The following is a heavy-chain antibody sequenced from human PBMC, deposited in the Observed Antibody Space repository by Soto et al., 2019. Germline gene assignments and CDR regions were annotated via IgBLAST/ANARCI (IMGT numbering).Heavy chain of an antibody. CDR1: GFSLSNARMG. CDR3: ARITYYDFWSGYFQPDYYYYMDV. V-gene: IGHV2-26*01. Sequence: GPTLVNPTETLTLTCTVSGFSLSNARMGVSWIRQPPGKALEWLAHIFSNDEKSYSTSLKSRLTISKDTSKSQVVLTMTNMDPVDTATYYCARITYYDFWSGYFQPDYYYYMDVWGKGTTVTVSS. D-gene: IGHD3-3*01. J-gene: IGHJ6*03. CDR2: IFSNDEK.